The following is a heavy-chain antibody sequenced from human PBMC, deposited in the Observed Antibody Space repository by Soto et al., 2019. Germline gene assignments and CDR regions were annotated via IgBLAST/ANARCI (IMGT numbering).Heavy chain of an antibody. D-gene: IGHD2-8*01. CDR3: ARQWAV. J-gene: IGHJ4*02. V-gene: IGHV3-53*02. CDR1: GLTVSDYH. CDR2: IYKNGGT. Sequence: EVQLVETGGGLIQSGGSLRLSCAASGLTVSDYHMNWVRQAPGKGLEWVSVIYKNGGTYYGDSVKGRFTISRDNSKNMVYLQMNSLRAEDTAVYYCARQWAVWGQGTLVTVSS.